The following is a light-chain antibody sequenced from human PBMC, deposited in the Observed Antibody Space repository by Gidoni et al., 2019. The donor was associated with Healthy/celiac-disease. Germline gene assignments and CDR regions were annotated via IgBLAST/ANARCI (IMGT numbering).Light chain of an antibody. CDR2: DVS. V-gene: IGLV2-11*01. Sequence: QSALTQPRPVSGSPGQSVTISCTGTSSDVGGYYYVSWYQQHPGKAPKLMIYDVSKRPSGVPDRFSGSKSGNTASLTISGLQAEDEADYYCCSYAGSYTLVVFGGGTKLTVL. J-gene: IGLJ2*01. CDR1: SSDVGGYYY. CDR3: CSYAGSYTLVV.